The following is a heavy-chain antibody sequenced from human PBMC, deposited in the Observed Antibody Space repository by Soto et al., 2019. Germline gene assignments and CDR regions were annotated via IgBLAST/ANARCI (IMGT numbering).Heavy chain of an antibody. CDR1: GFTFSSYA. Sequence: EVQLVESGGGLVQPGGSLRLSCAASGFTFSSYAMHWVRQAPGKGLEYVSAISSNGGSTYYANSVKGRFTISRDNSKNTLYLQMGSLRAEDMAVYYCARSGSRPIRPSQGYCSGGSCYSGSDYWGQGTLVTVSS. V-gene: IGHV3-64*01. CDR2: ISSNGGST. CDR3: ARSGSRPIRPSQGYCSGGSCYSGSDY. D-gene: IGHD2-15*01. J-gene: IGHJ4*02.